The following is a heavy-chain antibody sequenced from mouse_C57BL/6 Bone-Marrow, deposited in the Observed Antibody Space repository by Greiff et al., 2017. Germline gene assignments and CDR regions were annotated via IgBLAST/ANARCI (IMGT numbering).Heavy chain of an antibody. Sequence: VQLQQPGTELVKPGASVKLSCKASGYTFTSYWMHWVKQRPGQGLEWIGNINPSNGGTNYNEKFKSKATLTVDKSSSTAYMQLSILTSEDSAVYYCARGVYSNYEGFAYWGQGTLVTVSA. V-gene: IGHV1-53*01. D-gene: IGHD2-5*01. CDR2: INPSNGGT. CDR1: GYTFTSYW. J-gene: IGHJ3*01. CDR3: ARGVYSNYEGFAY.